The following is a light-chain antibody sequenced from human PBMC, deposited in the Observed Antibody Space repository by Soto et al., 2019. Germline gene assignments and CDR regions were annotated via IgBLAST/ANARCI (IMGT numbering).Light chain of an antibody. CDR3: CSYANDNVV. V-gene: IGLV2-23*01. J-gene: IGLJ3*02. CDR2: EAS. Sequence: QSALTQPASMSGSLGQSITISCTGISSDVGSYNLVSWYQQHPGKAPKLMIYEASQRPSGVSNRFSGSKSGDTASLTISGLQAEDEADYYCCSYANDNVVFGGGTKLTVL. CDR1: SSDVGSYNL.